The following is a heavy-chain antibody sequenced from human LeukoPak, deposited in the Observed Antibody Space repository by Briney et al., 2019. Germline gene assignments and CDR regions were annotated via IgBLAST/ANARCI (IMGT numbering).Heavy chain of an antibody. CDR3: ARISDNSAYPGRYYFDY. CDR1: GGSFSGYY. V-gene: IGHV3-66*01. J-gene: IGHJ4*02. CDR2: IYSGGST. Sequence: ETLSLTCAVYGGSFSGYYWSWIRQPPGKGLEWVSVIYSGGSTYYADSVKGRFTISRDNSKNTLYLQMNSLRAEDTAVYYCARISDNSAYPGRYYFDYWGQGTLVTVSS. D-gene: IGHD3-22*01.